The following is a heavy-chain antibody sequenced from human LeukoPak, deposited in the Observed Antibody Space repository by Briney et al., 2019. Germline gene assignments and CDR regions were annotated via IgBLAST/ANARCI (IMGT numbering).Heavy chain of an antibody. CDR1: GYTFTGYY. CDR3: ASEGPHVRGVKRPENWFDP. D-gene: IGHD3-10*01. Sequence: ASVKVSCKASGYTFTGYYMHWVRQAPGQGLEWMGWINPNSGGTNYAQKFQGRVTMTRDTSISTAYMELSRLRSDDTAVYYCASEGPHVRGVKRPENWFDPWGQGTLVTVSS. CDR2: INPNSGGT. V-gene: IGHV1-2*02. J-gene: IGHJ5*02.